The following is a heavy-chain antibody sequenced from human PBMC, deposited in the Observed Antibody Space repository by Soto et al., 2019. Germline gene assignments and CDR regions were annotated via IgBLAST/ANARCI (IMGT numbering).Heavy chain of an antibody. J-gene: IGHJ3*02. CDR1: GYTFTSYG. V-gene: IGHV1-18*01. CDR3: ARDQERRAAASSTDAFDI. D-gene: IGHD6-13*01. CDR2: ISAYNGNT. Sequence: QVQLVQSGAEVKKPGASVKVSCKASGYTFTSYGISWVRQAPGQGLEWMGWISAYNGNTNYAQKLQGRVTMTTDTSTSTAYMELRSLRSDDTAVYYCARDQERRAAASSTDAFDIWGQGTMVTVSS.